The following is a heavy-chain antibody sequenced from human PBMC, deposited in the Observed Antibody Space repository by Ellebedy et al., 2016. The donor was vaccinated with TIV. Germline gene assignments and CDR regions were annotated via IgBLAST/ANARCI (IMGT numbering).Heavy chain of an antibody. CDR1: GGSVSSALHY. CDR2: IYYSGRT. Sequence: SETLSLXCTVSGGSVSSALHYWSWIRQPPGKGLEWIGYIYYSGRTNYNPSLKSRVTISVDTSRNQFSLKLSSVTAADTAAYYCASSPGIAVAGTSWGQGTLVTVSS. V-gene: IGHV4-61*01. D-gene: IGHD6-19*01. J-gene: IGHJ5*02. CDR3: ASSPGIAVAGTS.